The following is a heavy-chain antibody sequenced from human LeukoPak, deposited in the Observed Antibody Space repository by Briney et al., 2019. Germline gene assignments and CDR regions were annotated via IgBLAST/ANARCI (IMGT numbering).Heavy chain of an antibody. D-gene: IGHD6-19*01. Sequence: GASVKVSCKASGYTITGYYMHWVRQAPGQGLEWMGWINPNSGGTNYAQKFQGRVTMTRDTSISTAYMELSRLRSEDTAVYYCARVEQWLDAFDIWGQGTMVTVSS. CDR3: ARVEQWLDAFDI. CDR2: INPNSGGT. J-gene: IGHJ3*02. CDR1: GYTITGYY. V-gene: IGHV1-2*02.